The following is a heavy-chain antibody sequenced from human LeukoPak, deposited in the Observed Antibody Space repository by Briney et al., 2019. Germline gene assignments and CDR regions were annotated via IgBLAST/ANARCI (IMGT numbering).Heavy chain of an antibody. V-gene: IGHV1-2*02. Sequence: ASVKVSCKASGYSFTGNYMHWVRQAPGQGLEWMGWINPNSGGTNYAQKFQGGVTMARDTSISTAYMELSRLRSDDTAVYYCARDYYDTTEGRDAFDYWGQGTLVTVSS. CDR1: GYSFTGNY. CDR3: ARDYYDTTEGRDAFDY. J-gene: IGHJ4*02. CDR2: INPNSGGT. D-gene: IGHD3-22*01.